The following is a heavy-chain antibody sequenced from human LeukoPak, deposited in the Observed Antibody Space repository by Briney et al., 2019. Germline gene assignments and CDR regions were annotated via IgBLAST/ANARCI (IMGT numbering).Heavy chain of an antibody. V-gene: IGHV1-69*05. Sequence: SVKVSCKASGGTFISYAISWVRQAPGQGLEWMGGIIPIFGTANYAQKFQGRVTITTDESTSTAHMELSSLRSEDTAVYYCARDSDYGDIYYYYYMDVWGKGTTVTVSS. J-gene: IGHJ6*03. CDR2: IIPIFGTA. CDR1: GGTFISYA. CDR3: ARDSDYGDIYYYYYMDV. D-gene: IGHD4-17*01.